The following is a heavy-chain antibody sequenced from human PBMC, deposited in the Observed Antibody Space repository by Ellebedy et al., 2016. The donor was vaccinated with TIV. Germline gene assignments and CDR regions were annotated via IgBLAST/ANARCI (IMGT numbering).Heavy chain of an antibody. CDR2: ISHDGTNK. CDR1: GFTFSRYT. CDR3: AGERTVISLGLHYWYLDL. J-gene: IGHJ2*01. V-gene: IGHV3-30-3*01. D-gene: IGHD4-17*01. Sequence: PGGSLRLSCAASGFTFSRYTMHWVRQAPGKGLEWVAAISHDGTNKYYADSVKGRFTISRGNSKSTLYLQMNSLSTAIYYCAGERTVISLGLHYWYLDLWGRGTLVSVSS.